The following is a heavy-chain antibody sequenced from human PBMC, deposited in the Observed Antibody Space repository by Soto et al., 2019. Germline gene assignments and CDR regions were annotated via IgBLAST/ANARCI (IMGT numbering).Heavy chain of an antibody. D-gene: IGHD2-15*01. V-gene: IGHV3-21*01. J-gene: IGHJ6*03. CDR1: GFTFSSYS. Sequence: GGSLRLSCAASGFTFSSYSMNWVRQAPGKGLEWVSSISSSSSYIYYADSVKGRFTISRDNAKNSLYLQMNSLRAEDTAVYYCARGDCSGGSCYPPYYYYYMDVWGKGTTVTVSS. CDR3: ARGDCSGGSCYPPYYYYYMDV. CDR2: ISSSSSYI.